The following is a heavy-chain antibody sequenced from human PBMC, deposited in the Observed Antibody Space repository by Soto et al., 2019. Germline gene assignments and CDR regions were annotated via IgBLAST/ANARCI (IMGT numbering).Heavy chain of an antibody. V-gene: IGHV1-46*03. CDR1: GYIFTSYY. CDR2: INPFDGSR. J-gene: IGHJ4*02. D-gene: IGHD3-10*01. Sequence: GASVKVSCKASGYIFTSYYLHWVRQAPGQGLEWMGWINPFDGSRMFAQSFRGRVTFTRDTSTSTVYMELSGLRSDDTAVYYCSRVDPGETSPFDHWGQGTLDTVSS. CDR3: SRVDPGETSPFDH.